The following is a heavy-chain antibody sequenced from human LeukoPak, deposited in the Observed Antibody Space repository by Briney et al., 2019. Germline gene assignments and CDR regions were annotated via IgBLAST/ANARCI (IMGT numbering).Heavy chain of an antibody. CDR3: ARSNGIQLWTYYFDY. Sequence: ASVKVSCKASGYTFTSYGISWVRQAPGQGLEWMGWINAYNGNTNYAQKLQGRVTMTTDTSTSTAYMELRSLRSDDTAVYYCARSNGIQLWTYYFDYWGQGTLVTVSS. CDR1: GYTFTSYG. J-gene: IGHJ4*02. V-gene: IGHV1-18*01. CDR2: INAYNGNT. D-gene: IGHD5-18*01.